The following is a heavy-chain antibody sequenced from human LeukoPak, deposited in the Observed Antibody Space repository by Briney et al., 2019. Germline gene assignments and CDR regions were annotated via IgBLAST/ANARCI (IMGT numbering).Heavy chain of an antibody. V-gene: IGHV4-39*01. D-gene: IGHD6-19*01. J-gene: IGHJ4*02. CDR2: ICYGGST. CDR3: ARMMYGNGWNRYYFDY. CDR1: GDSISSYNHY. Sequence: PSETLSLTCTVSGDSISSYNHYWGWLRQPPGTGLEWLGSICYGGSTHDNPSLKSRVTISVDTSKNQFSLRVTSATAADTAVYSCARMMYGNGWNRYYFDYWGQGTLVTVSS.